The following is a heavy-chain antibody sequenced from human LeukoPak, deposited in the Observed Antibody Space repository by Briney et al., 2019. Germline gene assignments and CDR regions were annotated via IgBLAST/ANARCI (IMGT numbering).Heavy chain of an antibody. CDR1: GFTFSSYS. V-gene: IGHV3-21*01. CDR3: ARDGQQLSPPEFDY. CDR2: ISSSSSYI. D-gene: IGHD5-18*01. J-gene: IGHJ4*02. Sequence: PGGSLRLSCAASGFTFSSYSMNWVRQAPGKGLEWVSSISSSSSYIYYADSVKGRFTISRDNAKNSLYLQMNSLGAEDTAVYYCARDGQQLSPPEFDYWGQGTLVTVSS.